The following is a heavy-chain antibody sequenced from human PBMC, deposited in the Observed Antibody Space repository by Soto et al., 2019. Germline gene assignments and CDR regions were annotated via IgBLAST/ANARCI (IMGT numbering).Heavy chain of an antibody. CDR1: GDSVSSSTTT. CDR2: TYYRSKWYY. CDR3: ARGDEQQLLKY. Sequence: KQSQTLSLTCAISGDSVSSSTTTWSWIRQSPSRGLEWLGRTYYRSKWYYDYAVSVKSRITINTDTSKNQFSLHLESVTPEDTAVYYCARGDEQQLLKYWGQGTLVTVSS. J-gene: IGHJ4*02. V-gene: IGHV6-1*01. D-gene: IGHD6-13*01.